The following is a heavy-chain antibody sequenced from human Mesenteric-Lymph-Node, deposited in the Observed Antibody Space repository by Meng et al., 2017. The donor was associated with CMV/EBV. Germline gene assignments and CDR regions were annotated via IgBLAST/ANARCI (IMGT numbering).Heavy chain of an antibody. D-gene: IGHD3-16*01. V-gene: IGHV1-3*04. CDR2: INIVEDKT. J-gene: IGHJ4*02. CDR1: GYPFSSYA. Sequence: QVQLVQSGAEVKKPGASVKVSCKASGYPFSSYAMHWVRQAPGQRLEWMGWINIVEDKTKTSQNFQGRVTLTRDTSANTAYMELSSLRSDDTAVYYCARTNNWGFDYWGQGTLVTVSS. CDR3: ARTNNWGFDY.